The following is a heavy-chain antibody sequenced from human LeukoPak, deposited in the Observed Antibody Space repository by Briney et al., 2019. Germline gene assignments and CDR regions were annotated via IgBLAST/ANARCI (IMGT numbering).Heavy chain of an antibody. J-gene: IGHJ4*02. CDR1: GGSISSSSSY. CDR3: ARHKDDYGGNSVQFDY. Sequence: PSETLSLTCTVSGGSISSSSSYWGWIRQPPGKGLEWIGSIYYSGSTYYNPSLKSRVTISVDTSKNQFSLKLSSVTAEDTAVYSCARHKDDYGGNSVQFDYWGQGTLVTVSS. CDR2: IYYSGST. V-gene: IGHV4-39*01. D-gene: IGHD4-23*01.